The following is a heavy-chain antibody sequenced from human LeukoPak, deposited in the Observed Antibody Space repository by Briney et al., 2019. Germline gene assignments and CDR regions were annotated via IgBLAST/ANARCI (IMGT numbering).Heavy chain of an antibody. CDR2: ISSSGSTI. V-gene: IGHV3-48*03. D-gene: IGHD2-2*01. Sequence: GGSLRLSCAASGFTFSSYEMSWVRQAPGKGLEWVSYISSSGSTIYYADSVKGRFTISRDNAKNSLYLQMNSLRAEDTAVYYCARGPRGYQLPSKHRYNWFDPWGQGTLVTVSS. CDR1: GFTFSSYE. J-gene: IGHJ5*02. CDR3: ARGPRGYQLPSKHRYNWFDP.